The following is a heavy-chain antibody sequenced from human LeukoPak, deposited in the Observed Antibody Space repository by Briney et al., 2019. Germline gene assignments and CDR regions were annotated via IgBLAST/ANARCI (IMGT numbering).Heavy chain of an antibody. J-gene: IGHJ4*02. D-gene: IGHD3-22*01. CDR3: ARAKGYYDSSGYSLDY. Sequence: SVKVSCKASGGTFSSYAISWVRQAPGQGLEWMGGIIPIFGTANYAQKFQGRVTITADESTSTAYMELSSLRSEDTAVYYCARAKGYYDSSGYSLDYWGREPWSPSPQ. CDR1: GGTFSSYA. V-gene: IGHV1-69*13. CDR2: IIPIFGTA.